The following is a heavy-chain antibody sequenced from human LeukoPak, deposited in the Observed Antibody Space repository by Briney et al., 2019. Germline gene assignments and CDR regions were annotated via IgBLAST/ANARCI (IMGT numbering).Heavy chain of an antibody. CDR3: ARGPPLNPGDYDSSGYYYFDY. D-gene: IGHD3-22*01. CDR1: GGSFSGYY. J-gene: IGHJ4*02. V-gene: IGHV4-34*01. Sequence: TSETLSLTCAAYGGSFSGYYWTWIRQTPGKGLEWIGEIKYSGSTNCNPSLKSRVTISVDRSKNQFCLMLTSVTAADTAVYYCARGPPLNPGDYDSSGYYYFDYWGQGTLVTVSS. CDR2: IKYSGST.